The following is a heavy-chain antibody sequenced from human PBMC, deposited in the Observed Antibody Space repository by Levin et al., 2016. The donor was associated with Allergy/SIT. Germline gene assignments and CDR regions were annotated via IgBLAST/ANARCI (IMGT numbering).Heavy chain of an antibody. CDR3: ARHGASSTKWYTFDY. J-gene: IGHJ4*02. CDR2: IDPSDSWT. D-gene: IGHD2-2*01. CDR1: GFSFTSHW. Sequence: GGSLRLSCKGSGFSFTSHWISWVRQMPGQGLEWVGRIDPSDSWTKNSPSFEGHVTMSVDKSISTAYLQWSSLKASDTAIYYCARHGASSTKWYTFDYWGQGTLLTVSS. V-gene: IGHV5-10-1*01.